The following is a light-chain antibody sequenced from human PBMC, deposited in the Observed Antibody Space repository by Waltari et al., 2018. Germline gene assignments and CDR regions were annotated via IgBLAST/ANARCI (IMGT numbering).Light chain of an antibody. CDR1: NRYFGGYNF. J-gene: IGLJ7*01. CDR2: EVS. Sequence: QSALTQPASVSGSPGQSITISCSGTNRYFGGYNFVSWYQQHPGKAPNLMIYEVSNRPSGVSNRFSGSKSGTTASLTISGLQAEDEAAYYYSSYTSNNTLSVFGGGTQLTVL. CDR3: SSYTSNNTLSV. V-gene: IGLV2-14*01.